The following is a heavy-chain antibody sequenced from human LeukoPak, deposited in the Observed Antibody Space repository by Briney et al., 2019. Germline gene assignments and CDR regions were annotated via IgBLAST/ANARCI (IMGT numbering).Heavy chain of an antibody. J-gene: IGHJ4*02. Sequence: PSQTLSLTCTVSGGSISSGSYYWRWIRQPAGKGLEWIGRIYTSGSTNYNPSLKSRVTISVDTSKNQFSLKVSSVTAADTAVYYCARHHRLLYYGSGSYHDYWGQGTLVTVSS. CDR2: IYTSGST. CDR1: GGSISSGSYY. CDR3: ARHHRLLYYGSGSYHDY. D-gene: IGHD3-10*01. V-gene: IGHV4-61*02.